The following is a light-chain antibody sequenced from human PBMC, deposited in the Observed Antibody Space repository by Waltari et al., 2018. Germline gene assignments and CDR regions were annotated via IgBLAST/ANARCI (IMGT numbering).Light chain of an antibody. J-gene: IGLJ1*01. CDR2: EVS. Sequence: QSALTQPPSASGSPGQSVTISCTGTSSDLGAYNYVPRSQQHPGKVPKLLIYEVSKRPSGVPDRFSGSKSGNTASLTVSGLQAEDEADYYCSSYAGSNNFDVFGTGTKVTVL. CDR3: SSYAGSNNFDV. V-gene: IGLV2-8*01. CDR1: SSDLGAYNY.